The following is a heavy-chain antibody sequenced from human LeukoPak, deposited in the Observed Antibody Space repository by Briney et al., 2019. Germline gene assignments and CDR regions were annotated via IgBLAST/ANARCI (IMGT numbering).Heavy chain of an antibody. D-gene: IGHD3-22*01. CDR3: AREWDFDSSGFYYYY. V-gene: IGHV1-69*13. CDR1: GGTFSSYG. CDR2: IIPIFGTA. Sequence: SVKVSCKASGGTFSSYGISWVRQAPGQGLEWMGGIIPIFGTANYAQRFQGRVTITADESTRTAYMELSSLRSEDTAVYYCAREWDFDSSGFYYYYWGQGTLVTVSS. J-gene: IGHJ4*02.